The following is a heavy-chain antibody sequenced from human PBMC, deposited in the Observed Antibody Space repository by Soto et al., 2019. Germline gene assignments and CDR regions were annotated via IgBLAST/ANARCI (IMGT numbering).Heavy chain of an antibody. CDR1: GGTFSSYA. CDR3: ARTLYYYDSSGYYYAF. Sequence: QVQLVQSGAEVKKPGSSVKVSCKASGGTFSSYAISWVRQAPGQGLEWMGGIIPIFGTANYAQKFQGRVTITADESTSTAYMELSSLRSEVTAVYYCARTLYYYDSSGYYYAFWGQGTLVTVSS. V-gene: IGHV1-69*01. D-gene: IGHD3-22*01. J-gene: IGHJ4*02. CDR2: IIPIFGTA.